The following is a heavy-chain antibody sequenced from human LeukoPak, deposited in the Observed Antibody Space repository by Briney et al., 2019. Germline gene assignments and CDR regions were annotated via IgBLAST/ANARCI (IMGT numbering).Heavy chain of an antibody. CDR1: GFTFSSYA. J-gene: IGHJ4*02. V-gene: IGHV3-30*04. CDR3: ARQKYLRGPDVEYFDY. D-gene: IGHD5/OR15-5a*01. Sequence: PGRSLRLSCAASGFTFSSYAMHWVRQAPGKGLEWVAVISYDGSNKYYADSVKGRFTISRDNSKNTLYLQMNSLSAEDTAVYYRARQKYLRGPDVEYFDYWGQGTLVTVSS. CDR2: ISYDGSNK.